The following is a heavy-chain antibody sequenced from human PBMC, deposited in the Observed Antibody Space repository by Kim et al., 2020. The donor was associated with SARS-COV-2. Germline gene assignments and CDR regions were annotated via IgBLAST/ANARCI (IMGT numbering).Heavy chain of an antibody. CDR3: ARGWVAARRGDFDY. Sequence: TPSLKSQVIISVDTSKNQFSLKLSSVTAADTAVYYCARGWVAARRGDFDYWGQGTLVTVSS. V-gene: IGHV4-34*01. J-gene: IGHJ4*02. D-gene: IGHD6-6*01.